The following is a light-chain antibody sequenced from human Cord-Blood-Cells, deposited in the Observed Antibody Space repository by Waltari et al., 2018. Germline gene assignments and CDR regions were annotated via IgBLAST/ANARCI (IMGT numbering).Light chain of an antibody. CDR3: MQALQTPMYT. V-gene: IGKV2-28*01. Sequence: DIVMTQSPLSLPVTPGEPAPISCRSSPSLLHSNGYNYLDWYLQKPGQSPQLLIYLGSNRASGVPDRFSGSGSGTDFTLKISRVEAEDVGVYYCMQALQTPMYTFGQGTKLEIK. CDR1: PSLLHSNGYNY. J-gene: IGKJ2*01. CDR2: LGS.